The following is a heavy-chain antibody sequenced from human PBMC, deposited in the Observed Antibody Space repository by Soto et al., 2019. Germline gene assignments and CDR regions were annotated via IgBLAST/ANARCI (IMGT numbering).Heavy chain of an antibody. CDR2: IYTSGST. Sequence: TSETLSLTCTVSGGSISSYYWSWIRQPAGKGLEWIGRIYTSGSTNYNPSLKSRVTMSVDTSKNQFSLKPSSVTAADTAVYYCAATRWGYYYYGMDVWGQGTTVTVSS. J-gene: IGHJ6*02. V-gene: IGHV4-4*07. CDR1: GGSISSYY. D-gene: IGHD5-12*01. CDR3: AATRWGYYYYGMDV.